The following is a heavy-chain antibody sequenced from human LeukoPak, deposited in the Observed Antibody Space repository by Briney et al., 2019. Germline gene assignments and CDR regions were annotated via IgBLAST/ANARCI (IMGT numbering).Heavy chain of an antibody. CDR2: INPKRGGT. V-gene: IGHV1-2*02. D-gene: IGHD3-22*01. Sequence: ASVEVSCKASGYTFTDYYMHWVRQAPGQGLEWMGWINPKRGGTNLAQKFQGRVTMTRDTSISTAYMEPSRLRSDDTAVYYCARARPHQNYYDSSGYYYEGSGVPTKRDYYYYYYMDVWGKGTTVTVSS. J-gene: IGHJ6*03. CDR1: GYTFTDYY. CDR3: ARARPHQNYYDSSGYYYEGSGVPTKRDYYYYYYMDV.